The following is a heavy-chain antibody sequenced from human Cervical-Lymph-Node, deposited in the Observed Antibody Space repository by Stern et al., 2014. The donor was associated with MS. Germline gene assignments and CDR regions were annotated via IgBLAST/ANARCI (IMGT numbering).Heavy chain of an antibody. Sequence: GYTFSNSWIGWVRQMPGRGLEWMGIIYPGDSVTRYSPSFQGQITISADKSISTAYLQWNSLKASDTAIFYCARGSAGAGAFFDYCGQGTLVTVSS. CDR1: GYTFSNSW. J-gene: IGHJ4*02. CDR2: IYPGDSVT. D-gene: IGHD2-8*02. CDR3: ARGSAGAGAFFDY. V-gene: IGHV5-51*01.